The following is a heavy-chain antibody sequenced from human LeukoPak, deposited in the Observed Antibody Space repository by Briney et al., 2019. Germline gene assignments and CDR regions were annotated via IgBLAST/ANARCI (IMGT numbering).Heavy chain of an antibody. CDR1: GYTFSNCY. CDR2: TNPRGGST. Sequence: GASVTVSCKASGYTFSNCYMHWVRQAPGQGLEWMGVTNPRGGSTTYAQKFQGRVTMSRDTSTSTVHMELSSLRFEDTAVYYCARETYNNYSGMDVWGQGTTVTVSS. CDR3: ARETYNNYSGMDV. V-gene: IGHV1-46*01. J-gene: IGHJ6*02. D-gene: IGHD5-24*01.